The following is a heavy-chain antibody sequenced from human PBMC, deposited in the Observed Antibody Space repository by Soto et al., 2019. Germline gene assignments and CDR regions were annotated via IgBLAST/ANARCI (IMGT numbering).Heavy chain of an antibody. V-gene: IGHV3-23*01. Sequence: PGGSLRLSCAASGFPFSSYAMSWVRQAPGKGLEWVSAISGSGGSTYYADSVKGRFTISRDNSKNTLYLQMNSLRAEDTAVYYCAKGRKQLVAEFDYWGQGTLVTVSS. D-gene: IGHD6-6*01. J-gene: IGHJ4*02. CDR2: ISGSGGST. CDR1: GFPFSSYA. CDR3: AKGRKQLVAEFDY.